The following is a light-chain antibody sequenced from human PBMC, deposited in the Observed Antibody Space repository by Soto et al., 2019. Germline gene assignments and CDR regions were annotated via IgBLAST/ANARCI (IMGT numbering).Light chain of an antibody. Sequence: QSVLTQSPSASGTPGQRVTISCSGSSSNVGSNSVSWYQQVPGTAPKLLIYSDNQRPSGVPDRVSGSRSGTSASLAISGLQSEDEAEYFCAVWDDSLHAWVFGGGTKLTVL. V-gene: IGLV1-44*01. CDR3: AVWDDSLHAWV. CDR1: SSNVGSNS. J-gene: IGLJ3*02. CDR2: SDN.